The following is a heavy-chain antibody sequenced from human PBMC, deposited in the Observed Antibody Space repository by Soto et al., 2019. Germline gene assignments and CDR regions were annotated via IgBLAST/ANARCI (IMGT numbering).Heavy chain of an antibody. J-gene: IGHJ1*01. CDR1: GGTFSSYT. Sequence: QVQLVQSGAEVKKPESSVKVSCKASGGTFSSYTISWVRQAPGQGHEWMGRIIPILGIANYAQKFQGRVTITADKTTSTAYMELSSLRSEDTAVYYCARALAVADSEYFQHWGQGTLVTVSS. CDR2: IIPILGIA. D-gene: IGHD6-19*01. V-gene: IGHV1-69*02. CDR3: ARALAVADSEYFQH.